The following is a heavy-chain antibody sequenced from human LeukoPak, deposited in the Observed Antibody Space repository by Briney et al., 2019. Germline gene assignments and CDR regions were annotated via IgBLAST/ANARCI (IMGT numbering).Heavy chain of an antibody. Sequence: ASVKVSCKASGYTFTGYYMHWVRQAPGQGLEWMGWINPSGGGTNYAQKFQGRVTMTRDTSISTAYMELSRLRSDDTAVYYCARDSRIQLWRPLDYWGQGTLVTVSS. CDR3: ARDSRIQLWRPLDY. D-gene: IGHD5-18*01. CDR1: GYTFTGYY. V-gene: IGHV1-2*02. CDR2: INPSGGGT. J-gene: IGHJ4*02.